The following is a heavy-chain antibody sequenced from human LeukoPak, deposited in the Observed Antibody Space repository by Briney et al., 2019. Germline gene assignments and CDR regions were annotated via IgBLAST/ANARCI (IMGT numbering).Heavy chain of an antibody. CDR3: ARPYYYDSRIDP. V-gene: IGHV4-30-4*01. J-gene: IGHJ5*02. CDR2: MYYSGST. CDR1: GGSISSGDYY. Sequence: SETLSLTCTVAGGSISSGDYYWSWIRQPPGKGLEWIGYMYYSGSTYYNPSLKSRATISVDTSKNQFSLKLSSVTAADTAVYYCARPYYYDSRIDPWGQGTLVTVSS. D-gene: IGHD3-22*01.